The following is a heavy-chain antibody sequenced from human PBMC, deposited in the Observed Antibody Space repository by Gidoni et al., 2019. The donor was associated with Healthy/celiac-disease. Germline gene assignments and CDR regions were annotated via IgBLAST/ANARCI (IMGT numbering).Heavy chain of an antibody. V-gene: IGHV3-43D*03. CDR3: AKDFSDYYYGMDV. CDR1: DFPFDDYA. CDR2: ISWDGGST. D-gene: IGHD1-26*01. Sequence: EVKLVESGGVVLRPGGSLRPPCAASDFPFDDYAMHWVRQAPGKGLEWVSLISWDGGSTYYADSVKGRFTISRDNSKNSLYLQMNSLRAEDTALYYCAKDFSDYYYGMDVWGQGTTVTVSS. J-gene: IGHJ6*02.